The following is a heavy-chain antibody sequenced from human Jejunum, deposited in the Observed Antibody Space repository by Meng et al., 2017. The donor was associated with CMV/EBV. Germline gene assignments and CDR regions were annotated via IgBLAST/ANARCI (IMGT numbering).Heavy chain of an antibody. Sequence: GVPRDSYGLHWVRQFPGKGLEWVAVLWYDGSRKYFADSVQGRFSISRDDSKNTVYLQMNSLRAEDTAVYYCARDNDGSSHYSQFDYWGQGTLVTVSS. J-gene: IGHJ4*02. V-gene: IGHV3-33*01. CDR1: GVPRDSYG. D-gene: IGHD3-22*01. CDR2: LWYDGSRK. CDR3: ARDNDGSSHYSQFDY.